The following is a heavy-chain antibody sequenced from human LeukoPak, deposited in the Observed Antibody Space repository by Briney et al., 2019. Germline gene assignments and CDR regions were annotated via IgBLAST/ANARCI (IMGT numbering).Heavy chain of an antibody. CDR2: INPNSGGT. Sequence: GASVKVSCKASGYTFTGYYMHWVRQAPGQGLEWMGWINPNSGGTNYAQKFQGRVTMTRDTSISTAYMELRSLRSDDTAVYYCARDRPEYYGSGSYMYYYYYMDVWGKGTTVTVSS. CDR3: ARDRPEYYGSGSYMYYYYYMDV. CDR1: GYTFTGYY. D-gene: IGHD3-10*01. J-gene: IGHJ6*03. V-gene: IGHV1-2*02.